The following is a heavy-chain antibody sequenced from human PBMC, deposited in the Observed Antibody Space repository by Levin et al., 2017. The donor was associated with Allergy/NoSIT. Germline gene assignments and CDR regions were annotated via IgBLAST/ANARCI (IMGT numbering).Heavy chain of an antibody. CDR3: AKLGEGGGHPHSRGFDI. J-gene: IGHJ3*02. V-gene: IGHV3-30*18. Sequence: PGGSLRLSCAASGFTFSSYGMHWVRQAPGKGLEWVAVISYDGSNKYYADSVKGRFTISRDNSKNTLYLQMNSLRAEDTAVYYCAKLGEGGGHPHSRGFDIWGQGTMVTVSS. CDR1: GFTFSSYG. CDR2: ISYDGSNK. D-gene: IGHD2-15*01.